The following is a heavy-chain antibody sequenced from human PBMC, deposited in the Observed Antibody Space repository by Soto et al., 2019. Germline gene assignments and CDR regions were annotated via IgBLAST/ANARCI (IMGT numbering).Heavy chain of an antibody. J-gene: IGHJ6*02. Sequence: SVKVSCKASGFTFTSSAMQWVRQARGQRLEWIGWIVVGSGNTNYAQKFQERVTITRDMSTSTAYMELSSLRSEDTAVYYCAASGDPAYYYYGMDVWGQGTTVTVSS. CDR3: AASGDPAYYYYGMDV. CDR2: IVVGSGNT. V-gene: IGHV1-58*02. CDR1: GFTFTSSA. D-gene: IGHD7-27*01.